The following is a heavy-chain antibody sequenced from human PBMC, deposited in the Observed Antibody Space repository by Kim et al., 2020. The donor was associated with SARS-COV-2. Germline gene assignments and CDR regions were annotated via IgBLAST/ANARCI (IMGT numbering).Heavy chain of an antibody. CDR3: EASDF. CDR2: ISASGLGT. V-gene: IGHV3-23*01. Sequence: GGSLRLSCAASGFTFSNYAMSWTRQAPGKGLEWVSTISASGLGTHYADSVRGRVTISRDNSKSTLFLQMSSLRVEDTAVYYCEASDFWGQRALVTVSS. CDR1: GFTFSNYA. J-gene: IGHJ4*02.